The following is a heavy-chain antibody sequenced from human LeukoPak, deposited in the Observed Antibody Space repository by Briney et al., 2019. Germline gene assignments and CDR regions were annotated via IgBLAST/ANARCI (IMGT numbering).Heavy chain of an antibody. J-gene: IGHJ4*02. CDR2: ISSSSSYI. CDR1: GFTFSSYS. D-gene: IGHD3-22*01. V-gene: IGHV3-21*01. CDR3: ARDTGAYYDSGGLDY. Sequence: GGSLRLSCAASGFTFSSYSMNWVRQAPGKGLEWVSSISSSSSYIYYADSVKSRFTISRDNAKNSLYLQMNSLRAEDTAVYYCARDTGAYYDSGGLDYWGQGTLVTVSS.